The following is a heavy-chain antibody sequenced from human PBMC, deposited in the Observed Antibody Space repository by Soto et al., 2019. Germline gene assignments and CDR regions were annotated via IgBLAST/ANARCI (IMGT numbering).Heavy chain of an antibody. CDR2: IYYSGST. Sequence: KTSETLSLTCTVSVGSISSYYWSWIRQPPGKGLEWIGYIYYSGSTNYNPSLKSRVTISVDTSKNQFSLKLSSVTAADTAVYYCARVHWVMREMWFDPWGQGTLVTVSS. CDR3: ARVHWVMREMWFDP. V-gene: IGHV4-59*01. CDR1: VGSISSYY. J-gene: IGHJ5*02. D-gene: IGHD3-16*01.